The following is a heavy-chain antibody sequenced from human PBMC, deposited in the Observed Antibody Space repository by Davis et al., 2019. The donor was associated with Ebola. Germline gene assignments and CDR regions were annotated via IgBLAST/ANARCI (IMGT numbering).Heavy chain of an antibody. J-gene: IGHJ4*02. V-gene: IGHV4-34*09. CDR3: ARGRRNGYRPPRFDY. Sequence: PSETLSLTCAVYGGSFSDYYWSWIRQSPGRGLDWIGEINHTGNTNYNPSLKSRVTISGDTSNNQFSLKLNSVTAADTAVYYCARGRRNGYRPPRFDYWGQGTLVTVSS. CDR2: INHTGNT. CDR1: GGSFSDYY. D-gene: IGHD5-24*01.